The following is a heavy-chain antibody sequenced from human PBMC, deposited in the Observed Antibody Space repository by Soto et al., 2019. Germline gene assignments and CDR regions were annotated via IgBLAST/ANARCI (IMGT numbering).Heavy chain of an antibody. J-gene: IGHJ4*02. CDR3: ASEVVDYGSGSYHRGYYIDY. Sequence: DSVKDRFTISRDNSKNTVYLQMSSLRAEDTSVYYCASEVVDYGSGSYHRGYYIDYWGQGTLVTVSS. D-gene: IGHD3-10*01. V-gene: IGHV3-30*07.